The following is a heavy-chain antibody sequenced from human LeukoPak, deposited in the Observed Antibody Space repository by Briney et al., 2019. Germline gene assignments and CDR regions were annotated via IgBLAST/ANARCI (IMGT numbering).Heavy chain of an antibody. CDR1: GGSISSSSYY. CDR3: ARTVGATCDY. Sequence: PSETLSLTCTVSGGSISSSSYYWGWIRQPPGKGLEWIGSIYYSGSTYYNPSLKSRVTISVDTSNNQFSLKLSSVTAADTAVYYCARTVGATCDYWGQGTLVTVSS. CDR2: IYYSGST. V-gene: IGHV4-39*01. D-gene: IGHD1-26*01. J-gene: IGHJ4*02.